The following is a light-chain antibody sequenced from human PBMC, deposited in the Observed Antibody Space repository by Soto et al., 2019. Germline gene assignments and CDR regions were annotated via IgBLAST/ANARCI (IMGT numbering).Light chain of an antibody. CDR1: SSNIGAGYD. Sequence: QTVVTQPPSVSGAPGQRVTISCTGSSSNIGAGYDVHWYQQLPGTAPKLLIYGNSNRPSGVPDRFSGSKSGTSASLAITGLQAEDEADYYCQSSDSSLSGSVVFGGGTKVTVL. CDR3: QSSDSSLSGSVV. CDR2: GNS. V-gene: IGLV1-40*01. J-gene: IGLJ3*02.